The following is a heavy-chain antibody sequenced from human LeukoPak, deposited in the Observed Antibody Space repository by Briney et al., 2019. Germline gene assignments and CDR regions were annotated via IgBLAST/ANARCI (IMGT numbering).Heavy chain of an antibody. J-gene: IGHJ4*02. CDR1: GYTFTDYY. CDR3: ARDVSASSSLDY. CDR2: ISPNSGAT. V-gene: IGHV1-2*02. D-gene: IGHD6-6*01. Sequence: ASVKVSCKASGYTFTDYYMHWVRQAPGQGLEWMGWISPNSGATRYAQKFQGRVTMTRDTSITTAYMEVGSLTSDDTAVYHCARDVSASSSLDYWGQGTLVTVSS.